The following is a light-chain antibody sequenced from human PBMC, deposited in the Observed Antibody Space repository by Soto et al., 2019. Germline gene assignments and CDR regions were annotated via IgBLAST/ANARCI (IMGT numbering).Light chain of an antibody. J-gene: IGKJ1*01. CDR2: GAS. Sequence: EIVLTQSPGTLSLSPGERATLSCRASQSVSSSYLAWYQHKPGQAPRLLIYGASSRATGIPDRFSGSGSGTDFTLTISRLEPEDCAIYYCQEYGSSRTFGQGTKVDIK. CDR1: QSVSSSY. CDR3: QEYGSSRT. V-gene: IGKV3-20*01.